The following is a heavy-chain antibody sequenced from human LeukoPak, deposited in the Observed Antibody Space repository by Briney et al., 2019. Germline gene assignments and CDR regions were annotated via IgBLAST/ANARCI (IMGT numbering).Heavy chain of an antibody. CDR3: AREGITIFGVVPHFDY. V-gene: IGHV1-18*01. J-gene: IGHJ4*02. CDR2: ISAYNGNT. D-gene: IGHD3-3*01. Sequence: GASVKVSCKASGYTFTGYGISWVRQAPGQGLEWMGWISAYNGNTNYAQKLQGRVTMTTDTSTSTAYMELRSLRSDDTAVYYCAREGITIFGVVPHFDYWGQGTLVTVSS. CDR1: GYTFTGYG.